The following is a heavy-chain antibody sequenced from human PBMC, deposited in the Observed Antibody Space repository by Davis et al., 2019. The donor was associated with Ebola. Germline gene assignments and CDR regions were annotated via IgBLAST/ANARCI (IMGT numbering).Heavy chain of an antibody. V-gene: IGHV1-69*04. D-gene: IGHD3-22*01. CDR2: IIPILGIA. Sequence: AASVKVSCKASGGTFSSYAISWVRQAPGQGLEWMGRIIPILGIANYAQKFQGRVTITADKSTSTAYMELSSLRAEDTAVYYCAKAVYDSSGTYGMDVWGQGTTVTVSS. CDR3: AKAVYDSSGTYGMDV. CDR1: GGTFSSYA. J-gene: IGHJ6*02.